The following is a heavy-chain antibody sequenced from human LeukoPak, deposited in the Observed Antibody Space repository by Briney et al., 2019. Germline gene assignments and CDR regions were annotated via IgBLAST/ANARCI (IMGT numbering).Heavy chain of an antibody. CDR2: IYGGGGT. Sequence: GGSLRLSCAASGFTVSSNCMSWVRQAPGKGLEWVSVIYGGGGTYYADSVKGRFTISRDNSKNTLYLQMNSLRAEDTAVYYCARVAAAGVDWYFDLWGRGTLVTVSS. J-gene: IGHJ2*01. CDR3: ARVAAAGVDWYFDL. CDR1: GFTVSSNC. D-gene: IGHD6-13*01. V-gene: IGHV3-53*01.